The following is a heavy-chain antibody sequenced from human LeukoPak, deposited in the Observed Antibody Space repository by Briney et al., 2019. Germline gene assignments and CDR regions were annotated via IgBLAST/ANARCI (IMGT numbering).Heavy chain of an antibody. V-gene: IGHV3-74*01. J-gene: IGHJ4*02. D-gene: IGHD5-18*01. Sequence: GGSLRLSCAASGFTFSSYWMHWVRQAPGKGLVWVSRISSEGSSTSYADSVKGRFTISRDNAKNTLYLQMNSLRAEDTAVYYCAREDTSLEKYGFDYWGQGTLVTVSS. CDR2: ISSEGSST. CDR1: GFTFSSYW. CDR3: AREDTSLEKYGFDY.